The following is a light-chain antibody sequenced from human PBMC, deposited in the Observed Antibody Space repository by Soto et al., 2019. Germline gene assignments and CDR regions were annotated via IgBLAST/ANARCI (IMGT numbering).Light chain of an antibody. V-gene: IGKV1-5*01. CDR1: QSISGW. CDR2: DAS. J-gene: IGKJ3*01. CDR3: QQYRSLPFT. Sequence: DIQMTQSPSNVSASVGDRVTVTCRASQSISGWLAWFQKKSGEAPKLLIYDASILKSGAPSRFSGSGSGTEFTLTISSLQPDDFATYYCQQYRSLPFTFGPGAKVDV.